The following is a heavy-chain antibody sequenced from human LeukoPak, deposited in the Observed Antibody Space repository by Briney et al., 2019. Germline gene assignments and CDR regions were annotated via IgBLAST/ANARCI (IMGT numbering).Heavy chain of an antibody. CDR1: GFTFSSYE. CDR3: ARMHRGGELSFPFFDY. Sequence: GGSLRLSCAASGFTFSSYEMNWVRQAPGKGLEWVSYINSDGSTIYYADSVKGRFTISRYNAKNSLSLQMNSLRAEETAVYYCARMHRGGELSFPFFDYWGQGTLVTVSS. CDR2: INSDGSTI. D-gene: IGHD3-16*02. V-gene: IGHV3-48*03. J-gene: IGHJ4*02.